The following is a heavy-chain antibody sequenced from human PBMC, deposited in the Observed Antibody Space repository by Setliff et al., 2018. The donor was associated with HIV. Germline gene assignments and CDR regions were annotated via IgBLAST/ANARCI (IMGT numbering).Heavy chain of an antibody. CDR2: IYTSGTT. V-gene: IGHV4-61*09. D-gene: IGHD3-3*01. CDR3: AGGFWGGPLFDP. J-gene: IGHJ5*01. Sequence: SETLSLTCSVFGGSVSSGSYYCSWIRQAAGKGLEWIGHIYTSGTTNYNPSLKSRLSISVDTSKNQVSLKLYSVTAADTAVYYCAGGFWGGPLFDPWGRGTLVTVSS. CDR1: GGSVSSGSYY.